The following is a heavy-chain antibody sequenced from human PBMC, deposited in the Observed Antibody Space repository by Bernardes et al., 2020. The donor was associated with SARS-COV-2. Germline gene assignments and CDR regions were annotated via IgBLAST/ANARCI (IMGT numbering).Heavy chain of an antibody. CDR1: GFTFSDYY. D-gene: IGHD2-15*01. CDR2: ISSSSSYT. Sequence: VGSLRLSCAASGFTFSDYYMSWIRQAPGKGLEWVSYISSSSSYTNYADSVKGRFTISRDNAKNSLYLQMNSLRAEDTAVYYCASVGATAKYYYYYMDVWGKGTTVTVSS. CDR3: ASVGATAKYYYYYMDV. V-gene: IGHV3-11*03. J-gene: IGHJ6*03.